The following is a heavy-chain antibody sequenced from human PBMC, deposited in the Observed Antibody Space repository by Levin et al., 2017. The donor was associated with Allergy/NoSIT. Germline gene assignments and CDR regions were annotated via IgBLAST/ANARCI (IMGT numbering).Heavy chain of an antibody. CDR1: GGSISSSNYY. Sequence: SQTLSLTCTVSGGSISSSNYYWGWIRQPPGKGLEWIGSIYYSGVTYYNPSLKGRVTLSVDTSKNQFSLKMSSVTAADTAVYYCARQDGSTSRYSNFWGQGTLVTVSS. J-gene: IGHJ4*02. CDR3: ARQDGSTSRYSNF. V-gene: IGHV4-39*01. CDR2: IYYSGVT. D-gene: IGHD2-2*01.